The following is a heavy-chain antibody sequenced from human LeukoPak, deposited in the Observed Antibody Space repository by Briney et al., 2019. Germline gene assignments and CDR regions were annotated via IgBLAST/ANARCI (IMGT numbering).Heavy chain of an antibody. V-gene: IGHV4-4*07. J-gene: IGHJ6*02. D-gene: IGHD3-22*01. Sequence: SETLSLTCTVSGGSISSYYWSWIRQPAGKGLEWIGRIYTSGSTNYNPSLKSRVSISLEKSKNQFSLELRSVTAADTAVYYCARGRIAKIVVVHSFHYGMDVWGQGTTVTVSS. CDR1: GGSISSYY. CDR2: IYTSGST. CDR3: ARGRIAKIVVVHSFHYGMDV.